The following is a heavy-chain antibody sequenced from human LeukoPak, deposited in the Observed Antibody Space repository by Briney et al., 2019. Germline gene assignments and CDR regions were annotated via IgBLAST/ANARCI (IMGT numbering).Heavy chain of an antibody. J-gene: IGHJ4*02. D-gene: IGHD3-10*01. CDR3: AKDLSGRKGPFDY. CDR1: GFTFSSYG. CDR2: ISSDGSNA. Sequence: PGRSLRLSCAASGFTFSSYGMHWVRQAPGKGLEWVAVISSDGSNAYYADSVKGRFTMSRDNSKNTLFVQMNSLRAEDTAAYYCAKDLSGRKGPFDYWGQGTLVTVSS. V-gene: IGHV3-30*18.